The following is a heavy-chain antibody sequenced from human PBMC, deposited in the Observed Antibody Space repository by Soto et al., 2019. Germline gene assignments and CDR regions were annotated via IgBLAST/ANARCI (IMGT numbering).Heavy chain of an antibody. CDR1: GYTFTSYY. D-gene: IGHD1-26*01. V-gene: IGHV1-46*01. J-gene: IGHJ6*02. Sequence: ASVKVSCKASGYTFTSYYMHWVRQAPGQGLEWMGIINPSGCSTSYAQKFQGRVTMTRDTSTSTVYMELSSLRSEDTAVYYCARGVGRELRYYYYGMDVWGQGTTVTVSS. CDR3: ARGVGRELRYYYYGMDV. CDR2: INPSGCST.